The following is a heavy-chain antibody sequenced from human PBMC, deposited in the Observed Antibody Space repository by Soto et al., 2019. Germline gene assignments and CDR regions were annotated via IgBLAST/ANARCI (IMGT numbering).Heavy chain of an antibody. CDR3: AKQVRDGTSSPYYFDH. CDR2: ISSAVNT. V-gene: IGHV3-23*01. J-gene: IGHJ4*02. CDR1: GFTFSNYA. Sequence: GGSLRLSCAGSGFTFSNYAMSWARQAPGKGLEWVSAISSAVNTYYADSVKGRFTISRDNSKNTLSLQMNSLRAEDTAVYYCAKQVRDGTSSPYYFDHWGQGTLVTVSS. D-gene: IGHD6-6*01.